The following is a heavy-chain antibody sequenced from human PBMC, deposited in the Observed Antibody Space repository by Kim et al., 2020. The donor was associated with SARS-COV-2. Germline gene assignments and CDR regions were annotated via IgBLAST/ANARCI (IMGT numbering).Heavy chain of an antibody. CDR1: GFTASSHY. CDR2: LYSPTNT. D-gene: IGHD3-10*01. Sequence: GGSLRLSCAVSGFTASSHYMTWVRQAPGQGLEWVSILYSPTNTQYADSVRGRFTISRDYSRNTVHLQMSSLRVDDTAVYYCARVRVTNKQSLSRGVPHA. CDR3: ARVRVTNKQSLSRGVPHA. J-gene: IGHJ3*01. V-gene: IGHV3-53*01.